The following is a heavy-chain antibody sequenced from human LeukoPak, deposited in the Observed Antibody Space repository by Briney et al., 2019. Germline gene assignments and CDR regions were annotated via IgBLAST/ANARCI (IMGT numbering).Heavy chain of an antibody. J-gene: IGHJ3*02. V-gene: IGHV4-59*08. CDR3: AIWDNYDILTGYSTDAFDI. D-gene: IGHD3-9*01. Sequence: SETLSLTCTVSGGSISSYYWSWIRQPPGKGLEWIGYIYYSGSTYYNPSLKSRVTISVDTSKNQFSLKLSSVTAADTAVYYCAIWDNYDILTGYSTDAFDIWGQGTMVTVSS. CDR1: GGSISSYY. CDR2: IYYSGST.